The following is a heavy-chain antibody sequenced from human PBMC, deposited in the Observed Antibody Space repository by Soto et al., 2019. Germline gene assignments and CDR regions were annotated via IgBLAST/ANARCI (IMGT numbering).Heavy chain of an antibody. Sequence: EVRLLESGGGLVQPGGSLRLSCAASGFTFSSYGMSWFRQAPGKGLEWVSTIDDRGGSTDYADAVKGRVIISRDDSKNSLFMQINSLRADDTAVYYCAKPRSPWIILTNYFPPYSWGQGTLVTVSS. J-gene: IGHJ4*02. D-gene: IGHD3-9*01. CDR1: GFTFSSYG. CDR2: IDDRGGST. V-gene: IGHV3-23*01. CDR3: AKPRSPWIILTNYFPPYS.